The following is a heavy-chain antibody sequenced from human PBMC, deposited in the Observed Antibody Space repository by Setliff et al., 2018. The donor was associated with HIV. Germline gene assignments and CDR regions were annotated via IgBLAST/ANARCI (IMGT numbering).Heavy chain of an antibody. CDR3: ATASSSSWFTYYYYIDV. V-gene: IGHV4-34*01. CDR1: GGSFSGYY. J-gene: IGHJ6*03. Sequence: PSLTFSVYGGSFSGYYWSWIRQPPGKGLEWIGEINHSGSPNYNPSLKSRVTISVDTSTNQFSLKLSSVTAADTAVYYCATASSSSWFTYYYYIDVWGKGTTVTVSS. D-gene: IGHD6-13*01. CDR2: INHSGSP.